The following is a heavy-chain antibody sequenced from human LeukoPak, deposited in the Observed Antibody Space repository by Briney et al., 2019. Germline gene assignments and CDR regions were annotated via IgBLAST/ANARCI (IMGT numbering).Heavy chain of an antibody. V-gene: IGHV3-53*01. CDR2: IYRGGHT. J-gene: IGHJ4*02. Sequence: GGSLRLSCAASGFTFSSCSMAWVRQAPERGLDWVSVIYRGGHTYYADSVKGRFTISKDNSKNTLYLQMSTLRVEDTAVYYCAVGLDDFWSGYSKAFDHWGQGSLVTV. D-gene: IGHD3-3*01. CDR1: GFTFSSCS. CDR3: AVGLDDFWSGYSKAFDH.